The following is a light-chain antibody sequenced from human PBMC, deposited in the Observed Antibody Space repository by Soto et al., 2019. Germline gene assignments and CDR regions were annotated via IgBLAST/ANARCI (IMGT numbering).Light chain of an antibody. CDR3: HQYGSSLGT. Sequence: DIVMTQSPLSLPVTPGEPATLSCRASQSVTGTNLAWYQQRAGQAPRLLIYDAVRRATGIPDRFSGSGSGTDFTLTISRLEPEDFAVYYCHQYGSSLGTFGQGTKVEI. CDR1: QSVTGTN. V-gene: IGKV3-20*01. CDR2: DAV. J-gene: IGKJ2*01.